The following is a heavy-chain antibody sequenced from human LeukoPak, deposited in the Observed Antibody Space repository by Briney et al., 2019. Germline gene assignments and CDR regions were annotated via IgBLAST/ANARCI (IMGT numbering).Heavy chain of an antibody. J-gene: IGHJ6*02. D-gene: IGHD4-11*01. CDR1: GGSISSSSYY. CDR3: ARQNDYSNLDV. Sequence: PSETLSLTCTVSGGSISSSSYYWGWIRQPPGKGLEWIGSIYYSGSTYYNPSLKSRVTISVDTSKNQFSLKLSSVTAADTAVYYCARQNDYSNLDVWGQGTTVTVSS. CDR2: IYYSGST. V-gene: IGHV4-39*01.